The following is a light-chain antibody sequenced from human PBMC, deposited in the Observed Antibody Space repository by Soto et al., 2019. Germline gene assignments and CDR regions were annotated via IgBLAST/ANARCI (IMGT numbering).Light chain of an antibody. J-gene: IGLJ2*01. V-gene: IGLV1-47*01. CDR3: AAWDDSLNGVV. CDR1: SSNIGSNY. Sequence: QSVLTQPPSASGTPGQRVTISCSGSSSNIGSNYVYWYQQLPGTVPQLLIYRNSERRSGVPDRFSGSKSVSSASLAISGLRSEDEADYYCAAWDDSLNGVVFGGGTKLTVL. CDR2: RNS.